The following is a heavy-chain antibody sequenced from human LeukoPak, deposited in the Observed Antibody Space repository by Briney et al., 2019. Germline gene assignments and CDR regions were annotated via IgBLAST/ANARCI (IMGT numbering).Heavy chain of an antibody. CDR3: ATHLQGITYYYFDS. V-gene: IGHV4-34*01. D-gene: IGHD1-14*01. CDR1: GRSFSGYY. CDR2: ISHSGST. J-gene: IGHJ4*02. Sequence: SETLSLTCAVYGRSFSGYYWSWIRQPPGKGLEWIGEISHSGSTNYNPSLKSRATISVDTSKNQFSLNLSSVTAADTAMYYCATHLQGITYYYFDSWGQGTLVTVSS.